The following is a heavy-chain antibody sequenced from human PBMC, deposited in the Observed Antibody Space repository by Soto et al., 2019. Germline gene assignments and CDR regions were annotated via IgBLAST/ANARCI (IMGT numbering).Heavy chain of an antibody. V-gene: IGHV4-28*03. D-gene: IGHD3-22*01. J-gene: IGHJ4*02. CDR3: ARVGYYYDSRYFDY. Sequence: SSETLSLTCAVSGYSISSSNWWGWIRQPPGKGLEWIGYIYSSGSTYYNPSLKSRVTMSLDTSKNQFSLKLTSVTAVDTAVYYCARVGYYYDSRYFDYWGQGTLVTVSS. CDR2: IYSSGST. CDR1: GYSISSSNW.